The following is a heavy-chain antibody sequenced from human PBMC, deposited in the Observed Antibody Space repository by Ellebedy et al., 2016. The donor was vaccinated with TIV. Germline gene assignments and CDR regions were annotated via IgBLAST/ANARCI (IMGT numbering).Heavy chain of an antibody. V-gene: IGHV3-13*01. D-gene: IGHD3-10*01. J-gene: IGHJ6*02. CDR3: TRFEIISGGGYGMDV. CDR1: GFTFSRYD. CDR2: IDNAGDT. Sequence: GGSLRLSXAASGFTFSRYDMHWVPQSTRKGLEWVASIDNAGDTYYPGSVKGRFTISRENAKNSLYLQMNSLRVEDTAMYYCTRFEIISGGGYGMDVWGQGTTVTVSS.